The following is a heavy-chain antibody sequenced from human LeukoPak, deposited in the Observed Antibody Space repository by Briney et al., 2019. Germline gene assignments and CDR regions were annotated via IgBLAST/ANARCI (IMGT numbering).Heavy chain of an antibody. J-gene: IGHJ6*02. V-gene: IGHV3-9*01. CDR2: ISWNSGSI. Sequence: GGSLRLSCAASGFTFDDYAMHWVRQAPGKGLEWVSGISWNSGSIGYADPVKGRFTISRDNAKNSLYLQMNSLRAEDTALYYCAKDTSSGWSSVYYGMDVWGQGTTVTVSS. D-gene: IGHD6-19*01. CDR3: AKDTSSGWSSVYYGMDV. CDR1: GFTFDDYA.